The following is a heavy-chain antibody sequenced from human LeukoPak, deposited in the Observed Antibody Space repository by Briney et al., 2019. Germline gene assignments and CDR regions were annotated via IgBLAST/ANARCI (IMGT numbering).Heavy chain of an antibody. CDR1: GGSFTTYY. CDR3: ARDAKYYYGSRTFFFYEH. D-gene: IGHD3-10*01. V-gene: IGHV4-4*07. Sequence: ASETLSLTCTVSGGSFTTYYWSWIRQPAGRGLEWIGHIDSSGTTNYNPSLKSRVTMSTDPSKSQFSLKLSSVTAADTAIYYCARDAKYYYGSRTFFFYEHWGQGTLVTVSS. CDR2: IDSSGTT. J-gene: IGHJ4*02.